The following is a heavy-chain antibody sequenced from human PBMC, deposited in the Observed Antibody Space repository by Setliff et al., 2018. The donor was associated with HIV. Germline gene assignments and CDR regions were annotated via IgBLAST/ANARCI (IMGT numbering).Heavy chain of an antibody. CDR1: GYTFTGYY. Sequence: ASVKVSCKASGYTFTGYYMHWVRQAPGQGLEWMGRINPNGGGTNYAQKFQGRVTITRDTSATTAYMELSSLRSEDTAVYYCARDHRPNYYDNSGSPGYWGQGTLVTVSS. V-gene: IGHV1-2*06. J-gene: IGHJ4*02. CDR3: ARDHRPNYYDNSGSPGY. D-gene: IGHD3-22*01. CDR2: INPNGGGT.